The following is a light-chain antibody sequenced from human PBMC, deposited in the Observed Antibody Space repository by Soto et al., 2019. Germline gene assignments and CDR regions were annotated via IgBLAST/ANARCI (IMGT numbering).Light chain of an antibody. V-gene: IGLV1-44*01. J-gene: IGLJ2*01. CDR1: SSNIGSNT. CDR2: SNT. Sequence: QSVLTQPPSASGTPGQRVTISCSGSSSNIGSNTVNWYQQLPGTAPKLLIYSNTQRPSGVPDRFSGSKSGTSASLAISGLQSEDAADYYCAAWDASLNGPVFGGGTTLTVL. CDR3: AAWDASLNGPV.